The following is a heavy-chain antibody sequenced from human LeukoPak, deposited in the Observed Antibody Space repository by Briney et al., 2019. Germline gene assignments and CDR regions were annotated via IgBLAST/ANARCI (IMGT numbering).Heavy chain of an antibody. CDR1: GYTFTSYG. J-gene: IGHJ4*02. D-gene: IGHD5-24*01. Sequence: ASVKVSCKASGYTFTSYGISWVRQAPGQGLEWMGWISAYNGNTNYAQKLQGRVTMTRDTSTSTVYMELSSLRSEDTAVYYCARDIGDGYNLGGFDYWGQGTLVTVSS. CDR2: ISAYNGNT. CDR3: ARDIGDGYNLGGFDY. V-gene: IGHV1-18*01.